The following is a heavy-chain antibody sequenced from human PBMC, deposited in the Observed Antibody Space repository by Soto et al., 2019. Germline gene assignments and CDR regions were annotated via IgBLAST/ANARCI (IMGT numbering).Heavy chain of an antibody. Sequence: EVQLVESGGGLVQPGGSLRLSCAASGFIVSSTYMSWVRQAPGKGLEWVSVISNGGDTHYADSVKGRFSLSRDLSNNTLHLQMSSLSPEDTAVYYCAREPRYCRGGSCAITGDAYDICGQGTMVTVAS. D-gene: IGHD2-15*01. CDR2: ISNGGDT. V-gene: IGHV3-66*01. CDR1: GFIVSSTY. CDR3: AREPRYCRGGSCAITGDAYDI. J-gene: IGHJ3*02.